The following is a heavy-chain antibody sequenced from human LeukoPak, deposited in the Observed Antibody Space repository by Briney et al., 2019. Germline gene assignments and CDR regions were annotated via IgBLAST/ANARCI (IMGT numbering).Heavy chain of an antibody. CDR2: ISSSSSYT. J-gene: IGHJ4*02. D-gene: IGHD2-2*01. CDR1: GFTFSSYS. V-gene: IGHV3-21*01. CDR3: ARDEEYCGSTSCYFVY. Sequence: GGSLRLSCAASGFTFSSYSMNWVRQAPGKGLEWVLSISSSSSYTYYADYADSVKSRFTNSRDNAKNSLYLQMNSLRAEDTAVYYCARDEEYCGSTSCYFVYWGQGTLVTVSS.